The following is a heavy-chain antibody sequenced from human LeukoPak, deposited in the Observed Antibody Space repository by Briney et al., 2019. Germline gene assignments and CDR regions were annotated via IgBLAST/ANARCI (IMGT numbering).Heavy chain of an antibody. CDR2: IYSGGTT. CDR3: ARVDTVMAYYFDL. V-gene: IGHV3-53*04. D-gene: IGHD5-18*01. CDR1: GFTVSTNC. J-gene: IGHJ4*02. Sequence: GGSLRLSCAASGFTVSTNCMTWVRQAPGKGLEWVSAIYSGGTTYYADSVMGRFTISRHNSRNTLYLQMNSLRAEDTAVYHCARVDTVMAYYFDLWGQGTLVTVSS.